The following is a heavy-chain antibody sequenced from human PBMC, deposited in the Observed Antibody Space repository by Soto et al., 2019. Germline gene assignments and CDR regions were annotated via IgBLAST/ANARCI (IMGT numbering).Heavy chain of an antibody. D-gene: IGHD3-22*01. CDR2: ISGSNGNT. J-gene: IGHJ4*02. CDR3: ARAHVNYYSSGCDF. V-gene: IGHV1-18*01. Sequence: ASVKVSCKVSGYSFDSFGITWVRQAPGRGLEWMGWISGSNGNTNYAQKLQGRLTIITDSSTNTGYMELMNLTSDDTAIYYCARAHVNYYSSGCDFWGQGTLVTVSS. CDR1: GYSFDSFG.